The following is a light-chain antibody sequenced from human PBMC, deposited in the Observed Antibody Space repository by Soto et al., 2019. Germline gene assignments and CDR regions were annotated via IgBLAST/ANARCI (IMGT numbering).Light chain of an antibody. Sequence: EIVLTQSPGTLSLSPGERATLSCRAIQSVSSSYLAWYQQKPGQAPRLLIYGASSRATGIPDRFSGSGSGTDFIPTISRLEPEDVAVYYCQQYGSSPPLTFGGGTTVEIK. CDR2: GAS. CDR1: QSVSSSY. J-gene: IGKJ4*01. V-gene: IGKV3-20*01. CDR3: QQYGSSPPLT.